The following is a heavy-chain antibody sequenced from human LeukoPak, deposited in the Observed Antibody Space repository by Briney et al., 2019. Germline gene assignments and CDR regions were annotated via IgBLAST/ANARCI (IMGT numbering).Heavy chain of an antibody. D-gene: IGHD3-3*01. V-gene: IGHV3-23*01. CDR2: ISGSGGST. J-gene: IGHJ4*02. CDR3: AKDYDFWSGYRRGGYYFDY. CDR1: GFTFSSYA. Sequence: PGGSLRLSCAASGFTFSSYAMSWVRQAPGKGLEWVSAISGSGGSTYYADSVKGRFTISRDNSKNTLYLQMNSLRAEDTAVYYCAKDYDFWSGYRRGGYYFDYWGQGTLVTVSS.